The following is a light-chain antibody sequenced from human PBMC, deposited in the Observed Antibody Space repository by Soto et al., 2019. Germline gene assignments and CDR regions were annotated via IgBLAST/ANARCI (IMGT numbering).Light chain of an antibody. CDR3: GTWDSSLSAGV. CDR2: DDN. J-gene: IGLJ2*01. V-gene: IGLV1-51*01. CDR1: SSNIGSNY. Sequence: QSVLTQPPSVSADPGQKVTISCSGSSSNIGSNYVSWYQQLPGTAPKLLIYDDNKRPSGIPDRFSGSKSGTSATLGITGLQTGDEADYYCGTWDSSLSAGVFGGGTKVTVL.